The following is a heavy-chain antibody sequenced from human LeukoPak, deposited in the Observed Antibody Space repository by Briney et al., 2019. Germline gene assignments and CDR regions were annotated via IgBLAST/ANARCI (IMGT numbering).Heavy chain of an antibody. CDR1: GYTFTSYD. CDR2: MNPNSGNT. J-gene: IGHJ5*02. CDR3: ASPVQQLGGPGGFDP. V-gene: IGHV1-8*01. Sequence: ASVKVSCKASGYTFTSYDINWVRQATGQGLEWMGWMNPNSGNTSYAQKFQGRVTMTRNTSISTAYMELSSLRSEDTAVYYCASPVQQLGGPGGFDPWGQGTLVTVSS. D-gene: IGHD6-6*01.